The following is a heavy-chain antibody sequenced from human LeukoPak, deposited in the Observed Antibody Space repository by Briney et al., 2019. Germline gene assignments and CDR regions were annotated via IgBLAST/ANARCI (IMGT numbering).Heavy chain of an antibody. V-gene: IGHV3-11*04. D-gene: IGHD4-17*01. CDR2: IGSSGTTI. CDR1: GFTFSDYY. Sequence: GGSLRLSCAASGFTFSDYYMSWIRQAPGKGLEWVSYIGSSGTTIYYADSVKGRFTISRDDAKNSLFLQMNSLRAEDTAVYYCARDRMTTVTNDAFDIWGQGTMVTVSS. J-gene: IGHJ3*02. CDR3: ARDRMTTVTNDAFDI.